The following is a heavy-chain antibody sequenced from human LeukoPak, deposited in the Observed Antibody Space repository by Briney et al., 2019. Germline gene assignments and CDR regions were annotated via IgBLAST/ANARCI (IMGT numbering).Heavy chain of an antibody. CDR1: GFTFSSYW. CDR2: INSDGSST. Sequence: GGSLRLSCAASGFTFSSYWMHWVRQAPGKGLVWVSRINSDGSSTSYADSVKGRFTISRDNAKNTLYLQMNSLRAEDTAVYYCARAGIWGRTGIDYWGQGTLVTVSS. V-gene: IGHV3-74*01. J-gene: IGHJ4*02. D-gene: IGHD7-27*01. CDR3: ARAGIWGRTGIDY.